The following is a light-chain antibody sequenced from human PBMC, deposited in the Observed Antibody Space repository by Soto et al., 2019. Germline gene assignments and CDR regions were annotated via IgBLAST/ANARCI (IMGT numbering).Light chain of an antibody. CDR3: QQYNSFPLT. CDR1: QTIGTW. CDR2: RTS. V-gene: IGKV1-5*03. Sequence: DIQMTQSPSTLSASVGDRVTITCRASQTIGTWLAWYQQKPGKAPKLLISRTSTLESGVPSRFSGSGSGTDFTLTISSLQPDDFGAYHCQQYNSFPLTFGQGTKVE. J-gene: IGKJ1*01.